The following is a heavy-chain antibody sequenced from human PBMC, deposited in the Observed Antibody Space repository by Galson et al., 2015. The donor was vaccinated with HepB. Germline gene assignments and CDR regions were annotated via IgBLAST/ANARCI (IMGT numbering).Heavy chain of an antibody. CDR1: GYTFTSYG. CDR2: ISGNNGNT. V-gene: IGHV1-18*01. D-gene: IGHD2-2*01. Sequence: SVKVSCKASGYTFTSYGISWVRQAPGQGLEWMGWISGNNGNTYYAQNFQGRVTMTTDPSTTTAYMELRSLRSDDTAVYYCARGTYSSTDYWGQGILVTVSS. CDR3: ARGTYSSTDY. J-gene: IGHJ4*02.